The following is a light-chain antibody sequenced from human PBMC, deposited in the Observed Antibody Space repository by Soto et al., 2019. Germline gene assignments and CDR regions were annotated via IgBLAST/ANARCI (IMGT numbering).Light chain of an antibody. CDR3: QQPRNWPPEWT. V-gene: IGKV3-11*01. CDR1: QSISSN. CDR2: DAY. J-gene: IGKJ1*01. Sequence: EVVLTHSPVTLSLSPGQRATLSCRASQSISSNLAWYQQKPGQAPRLLISDAYKRATGIPARFSGSGSGTELTLTIITLEPEDFAVYYCQQPRNWPPEWTVGHGTKVDIK.